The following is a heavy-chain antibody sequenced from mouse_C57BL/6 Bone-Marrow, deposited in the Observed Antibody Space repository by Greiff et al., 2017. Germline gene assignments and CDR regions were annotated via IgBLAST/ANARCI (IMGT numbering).Heavy chain of an antibody. D-gene: IGHD2-3*01. V-gene: IGHV1-64*01. J-gene: IGHJ4*01. CDR1: GYTFTSYW. CDR2: IHPNSGST. Sequence: QVQLQQPGAELVKPGASVKLSCKASGYTFTSYWMHWVKQRPGQGLEWIGMIHPNSGSTNYNEKFKSKATLTVDKSSSTAYMQLSSLTSEDSAVXYFARCRGRWAMDYWGQGTSVTVSS. CDR3: ARCRGRWAMDY.